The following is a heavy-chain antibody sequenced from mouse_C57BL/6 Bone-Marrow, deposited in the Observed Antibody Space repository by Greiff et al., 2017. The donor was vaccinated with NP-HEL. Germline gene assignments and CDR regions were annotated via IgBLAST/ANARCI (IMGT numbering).Heavy chain of an antibody. CDR2: IDPSDSYT. CDR1: GYTFTSYW. D-gene: IGHD1-1*01. Sequence: VQLQQPGAELVMPGASVKLSCKASGYTFTSYWMHWVKQRPGQGLEWIGEIDPSDSYTNYNQKFKGKSTLTVDKSSSTAYMQLSSLTSEDSAVDYCARSASSPAWFAYWGQGTLVTVSA. V-gene: IGHV1-69*01. CDR3: ARSASSPAWFAY. J-gene: IGHJ3*01.